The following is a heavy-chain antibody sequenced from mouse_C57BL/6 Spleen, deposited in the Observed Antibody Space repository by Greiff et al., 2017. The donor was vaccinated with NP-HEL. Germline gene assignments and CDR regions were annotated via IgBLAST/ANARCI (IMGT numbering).Heavy chain of an antibody. J-gene: IGHJ2*01. CDR3: ARSGDYCFDY. V-gene: IGHV1-42*01. Sequence: EVQLQQSGPELVKPGASVKISCKASGYSFTGYYMNWVKQSPETSLEWIGEINPSTGGTTYNQKFKAKATLTVDKSSSTAYMQLKSLTSEDSAVYYCARSGDYCFDYRGQGTTHTVSS. CDR2: INPSTGGT. CDR1: GYSFTGYY. D-gene: IGHD2-13*01.